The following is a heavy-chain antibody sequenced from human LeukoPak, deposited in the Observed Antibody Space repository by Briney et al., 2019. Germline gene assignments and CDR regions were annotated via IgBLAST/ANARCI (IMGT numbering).Heavy chain of an antibody. D-gene: IGHD5-12*01. Sequence: GESLKISCKGSGYTFTTNWISWVRQMPGKGLEWLGIIYPSDSDTRYSPSFQGQVTISADKSISTAYLQWSSLKASDTAMYYCAVVRYSGYEFDYWGQGTLVTVSS. CDR1: GYTFTTNW. V-gene: IGHV5-51*01. CDR2: IYPSDSDT. J-gene: IGHJ4*02. CDR3: AVVRYSGYEFDY.